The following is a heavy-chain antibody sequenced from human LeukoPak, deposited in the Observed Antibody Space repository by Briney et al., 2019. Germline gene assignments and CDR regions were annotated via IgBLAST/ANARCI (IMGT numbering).Heavy chain of an antibody. Sequence: GGSLRLSCAASGFTFSSYGMSWVRQAPGKGLEWVSAISGSGGSTYYADSVKDRFTISRDNSKNTLYLQMNSLRAEDTAVYYCAKDRSGYSYGYDYWGQGTLVTVSS. CDR1: GFTFSSYG. CDR3: AKDRSGYSYGYDY. D-gene: IGHD5-18*01. J-gene: IGHJ4*02. CDR2: ISGSGGST. V-gene: IGHV3-23*01.